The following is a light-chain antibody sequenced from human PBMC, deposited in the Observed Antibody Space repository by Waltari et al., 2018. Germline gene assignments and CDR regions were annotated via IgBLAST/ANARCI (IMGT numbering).Light chain of an antibody. CDR2: AVT. J-gene: IGLJ2*01. Sequence: QSALTQPPSMPGSPGQSLTIPCTGTSGDIGAYNSFPWYQQSPGTTPKRIIYAVTNRPSGVPDRFSASKSGNTASLTISGLQAEDEADYYCSSGTIDSTLVFGTGTKLTVL. CDR3: SSGTIDSTLV. V-gene: IGLV2-18*02. CDR1: SGDIGAYNS.